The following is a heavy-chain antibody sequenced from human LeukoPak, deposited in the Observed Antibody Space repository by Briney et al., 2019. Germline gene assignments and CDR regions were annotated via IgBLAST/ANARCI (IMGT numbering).Heavy chain of an antibody. CDR1: GGSISSGSYY. D-gene: IGHD4-23*01. Sequence: SQTLSLTCTVSGGSISSGSYYWSWIRQPPGKGLEWIGNIYHSGSTYHNPSLKSRVTISVDRSKNQFSLKLTFVTAADTAVYYCARARDTVVTPSGAFDIWDQGTMVTVSS. CDR3: ARARDTVVTPSGAFDI. V-gene: IGHV4-30-2*01. J-gene: IGHJ3*02. CDR2: IYHSGST.